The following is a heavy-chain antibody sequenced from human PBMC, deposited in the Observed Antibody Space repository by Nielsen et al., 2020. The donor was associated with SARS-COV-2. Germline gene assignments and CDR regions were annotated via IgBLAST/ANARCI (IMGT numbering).Heavy chain of an antibody. D-gene: IGHD4-17*01. Sequence: GESLKISCAASGFTFSSYGMHWVRQDPGKGLEWVAVISYDGSNKYYADSVKGRFTISRDNSKNTLYLQMNSLRAEDTAVYYCAKELAVTSGLDYWGQGTLVTVSS. V-gene: IGHV3-30*18. J-gene: IGHJ4*02. CDR1: GFTFSSYG. CDR3: AKELAVTSGLDY. CDR2: ISYDGSNK.